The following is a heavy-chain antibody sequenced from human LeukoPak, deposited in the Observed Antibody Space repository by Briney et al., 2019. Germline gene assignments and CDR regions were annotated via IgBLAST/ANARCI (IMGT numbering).Heavy chain of an antibody. D-gene: IGHD2-15*01. CDR2: VHTSGNP. V-gene: IGHV4-61*02. J-gene: IGHJ3*02. CDR1: GASISSGSDY. CDR3: ARECIGGSCEDAFDI. Sequence: PSETLSLTCSVSGASISSGSDYWSWIRQPAGKALEWIGRVHTSGNPNYNPSLENRVSISVDRSKNQFSLQLNSVTAADTAVYYCARECIGGSCEDAFDIWGQGTMVTVSS.